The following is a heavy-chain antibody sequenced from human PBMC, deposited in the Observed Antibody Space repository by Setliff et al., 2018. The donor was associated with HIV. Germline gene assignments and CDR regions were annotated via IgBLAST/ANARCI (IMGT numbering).Heavy chain of an antibody. J-gene: IGHJ6*02. CDR3: ARQGYYYYYGMDV. CDR2: IIPIFGTA. V-gene: IGHV1-69*13. Sequence: GASVKVSCKASGGTFSSYAISWVRQAPGQGLEWMGGIIPIFGTANYAQKFQGRVTITADESTSTAYMELRSLRSDDTAVYYCARQGYYYYYGMDVWGQGTTVTVSS. CDR1: GGTFSSYA.